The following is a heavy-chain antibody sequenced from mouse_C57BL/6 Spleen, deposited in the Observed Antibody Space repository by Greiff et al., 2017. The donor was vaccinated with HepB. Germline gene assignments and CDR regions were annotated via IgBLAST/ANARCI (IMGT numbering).Heavy chain of an antibody. J-gene: IGHJ2*01. V-gene: IGHV3-6*01. Sequence: ESGPGLVKPSQSLSLTCSVSGYSITSGYYWNWIRQFPGNKLEWMGYISYDGSNNYNPSLKNRRSITRDTSKNQFFLKLNSVTTEDTATYYCARPSFYYDYEGDYWGQGTTLTVSS. D-gene: IGHD2-4*01. CDR1: GYSITSGYY. CDR2: ISYDGSN. CDR3: ARPSFYYDYEGDY.